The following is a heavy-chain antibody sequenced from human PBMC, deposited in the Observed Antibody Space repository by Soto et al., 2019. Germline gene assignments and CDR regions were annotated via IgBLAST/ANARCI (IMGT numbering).Heavy chain of an antibody. Sequence: PSETLSLTWTVSGGSIGSSSCYRSWMREAQGKGLEWIASTLYTRTTSSPPSLKSPVPKSVATSKNHLSLQLYSVTAADKAMYYCLRKVVTASSPISFSAYWGQGTLVPVS. J-gene: IGHJ4*02. CDR2: TLYTRTT. D-gene: IGHD2-21*02. V-gene: IGHV4-39*02. CDR3: LRKVVTASSPISFSAY. CDR1: GGSIGSSSCY.